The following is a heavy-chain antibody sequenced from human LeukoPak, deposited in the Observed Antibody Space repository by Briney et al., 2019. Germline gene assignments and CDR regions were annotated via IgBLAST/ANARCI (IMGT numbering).Heavy chain of an antibody. CDR3: ASNPSKWIQLWPDY. J-gene: IGHJ4*02. CDR2: ISGSGGST. V-gene: IGHV3-23*01. D-gene: IGHD5-18*01. Sequence: PGGSLRLSCAASGFTFSSYAMSWVRQAPGKGLEWVSAISGSGGSTYYADSVKGRFTISRDNSKNTLYLQMDSLRAEDTAVYYCASNPSKWIQLWPDYWGQGTLVTVSS. CDR1: GFTFSSYA.